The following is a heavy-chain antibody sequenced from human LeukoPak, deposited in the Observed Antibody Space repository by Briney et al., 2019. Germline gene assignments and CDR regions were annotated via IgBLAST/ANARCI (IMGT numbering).Heavy chain of an antibody. D-gene: IGHD3-16*02. V-gene: IGHV3-15*01. CDR1: VLTFTNAW. CDR2: IKSKTDGGTT. CDR3: TTDLRS. J-gene: IGHJ4*02. Sequence: GGSLRLSCVASVLTFTNAWLAWVRQAPGKGLEWVGRIKSKTDGGTTGYAAPVKGRFTISRDDSKNTLYLQMNRLKIEDTALYYCTTDLRSWGQGALVTVSS.